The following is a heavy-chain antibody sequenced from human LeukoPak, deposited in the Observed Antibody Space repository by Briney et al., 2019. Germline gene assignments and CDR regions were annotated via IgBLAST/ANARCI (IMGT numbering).Heavy chain of an antibody. V-gene: IGHV1-2*02. CDR2: INPNSGGT. Sequence: ASVKVSCKASGYTFTGHYMHWVRQAPGQGLEWMGWINPNSGGTSYAQKFQGRVTMTRDTSISTAYMELSRLRSDDTAVYYCARVECPRVVVVAAPSCYFDYWGQGTLVTVSS. J-gene: IGHJ4*02. CDR3: ARVECPRVVVVAAPSCYFDY. CDR1: GYTFTGHY. D-gene: IGHD2-15*01.